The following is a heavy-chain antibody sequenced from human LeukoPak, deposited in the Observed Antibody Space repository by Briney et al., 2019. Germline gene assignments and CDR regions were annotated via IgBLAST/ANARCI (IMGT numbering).Heavy chain of an antibody. V-gene: IGHV1-18*01. J-gene: IGHJ4*02. CDR1: GYTFTSYG. Sequence: GASVKVSCKASGYTFTSYGISWVRQAPGQGLEWMGWISAYNGNTNYAQKLQGRVTMTTDTSTSTAYMELRSLRSDDTAVYYCARDEGGYCSSTSCYLPFDYWGQGTLVTVSS. CDR2: ISAYNGNT. D-gene: IGHD2-2*01. CDR3: ARDEGGYCSSTSCYLPFDY.